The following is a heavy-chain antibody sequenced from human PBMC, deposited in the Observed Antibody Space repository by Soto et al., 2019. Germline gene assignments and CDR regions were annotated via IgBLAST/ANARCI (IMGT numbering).Heavy chain of an antibody. D-gene: IGHD1-26*01. CDR3: ARTELLPHYDMDV. CDR2: IHYSGSP. V-gene: IGHV4-31*03. Sequence: SETLSLTCTVSGGSISSVGYYWSWIRQHPGKGLEWIGYIHYSGSPYYKQSLKSRDNMSVDTSKKKLSLKLTSVTAADTAVYYCARTELLPHYDMDVWGQGTTVT. J-gene: IGHJ6*02. CDR1: GGSISSVGYY.